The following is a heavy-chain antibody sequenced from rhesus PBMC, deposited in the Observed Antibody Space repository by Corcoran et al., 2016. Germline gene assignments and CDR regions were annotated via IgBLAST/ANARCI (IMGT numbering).Heavy chain of an antibody. CDR2: IYGSSGTP. J-gene: IGHJ4*01. V-gene: IGHV4-76*01. D-gene: IGHD3-28*01. CDR1: GGSISSGYD. CDR3: ARAVYYYGSGYFYFDY. Sequence: QVQLQESGPGVVKPSETLSLTCAVSGGSISSGYDWSWIRQPPGKGLEWIGYIYGSSGTPDSNPSLRNLVTISKYSSTSQFSLKLSSVTAADTAVYYCARAVYYYGSGYFYFDYWGQGVLVTVSS.